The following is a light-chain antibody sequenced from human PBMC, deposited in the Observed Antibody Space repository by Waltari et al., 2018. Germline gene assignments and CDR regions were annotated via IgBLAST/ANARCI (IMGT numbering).Light chain of an antibody. Sequence: SYELTQAPSISVAPGQTASITCSGDRLGNKYVCWYQQKSGQSPVLVIYHDDKLPSGIPERFSGSTSGNTATLTIRGTQPMDEADYYCQAWDSSAYVFGPGTRVTVL. CDR2: HDD. CDR3: QAWDSSAYV. J-gene: IGLJ1*01. V-gene: IGLV3-1*01. CDR1: RLGNKY.